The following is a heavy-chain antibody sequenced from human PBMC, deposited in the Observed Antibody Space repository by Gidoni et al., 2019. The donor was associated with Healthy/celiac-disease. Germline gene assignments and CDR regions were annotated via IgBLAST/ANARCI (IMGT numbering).Heavy chain of an antibody. CDR3: ARGLPPYCSSTSCYGGGFDP. CDR1: GYTFTSYD. Sequence: QVQLVQSGAEVKKPGASVKVSCKASGYTFTSYDINWVRQATGQGLEWMGWMNPNSGNTGYAQKFQGRVTMTRNTSISTAYMELSSLRSEDTAVYYCARGLPPYCSSTSCYGGGFDPWGQGTLVTVSS. CDR2: MNPNSGNT. D-gene: IGHD2-2*01. J-gene: IGHJ5*02. V-gene: IGHV1-8*01.